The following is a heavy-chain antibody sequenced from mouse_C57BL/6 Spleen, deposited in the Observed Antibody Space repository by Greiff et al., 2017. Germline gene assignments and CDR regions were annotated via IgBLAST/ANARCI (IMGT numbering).Heavy chain of an antibody. CDR3: ARGILRCVV. CDR1: GYTFTSYW. D-gene: IGHD1-1*01. CDR2: IDPSDSYT. V-gene: IGHV1-69*01. J-gene: IGHJ1*03. Sequence: QVQLQQPGAELVMPGASVKLSCKASGYTFTSYWMHWVKQRPGQGLEWIGEIDPSDSYTNYNQTFKGKSTLTVDKSSSTAYLQLSSLTSEDSAVYYCARGILRCVVWGTGTTVTVSS.